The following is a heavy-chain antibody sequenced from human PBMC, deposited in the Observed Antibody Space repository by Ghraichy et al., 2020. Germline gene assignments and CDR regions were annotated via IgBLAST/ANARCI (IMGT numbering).Heavy chain of an antibody. J-gene: IGHJ5*02. CDR3: ARAWVVPAASNWFEP. V-gene: IGHV1-18*01. CDR2: ISAYNGNT. CDR1: GYTFTSYG. D-gene: IGHD2-2*01. Sequence: ASVKVSCKASGYTFTSYGISWVRQAPGQGLEWMGWISAYNGNTNYAQKLQGRVTMTTDTSTSTAYMELRSLRSDDTAVYYCARAWVVPAASNWFEPWGQGTLVTVSS.